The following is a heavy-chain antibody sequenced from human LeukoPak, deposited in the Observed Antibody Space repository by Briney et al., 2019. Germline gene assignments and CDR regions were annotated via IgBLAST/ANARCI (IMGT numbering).Heavy chain of an antibody. J-gene: IGHJ4*02. CDR3: ARGDSSGYYYNTDY. Sequence: PGGSLRLSCAASGFTFSTHVMHWVRQAPGKGLEWVASISYDGSNKYYADSVKGRFTISRDNSKNTLYLQMNSLRAEDTAVYYCARGDSSGYYYNTDYWGQGTLVTVSS. CDR1: GFTFSTHV. CDR2: ISYDGSNK. D-gene: IGHD3-22*01. V-gene: IGHV3-30*04.